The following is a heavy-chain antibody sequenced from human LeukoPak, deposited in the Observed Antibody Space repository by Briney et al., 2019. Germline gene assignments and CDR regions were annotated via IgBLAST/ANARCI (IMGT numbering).Heavy chain of an antibody. CDR3: AKDVNPYYYGSGHNWFDP. CDR1: GYTFTSYG. CDR2: IRYYGSNK. J-gene: IGHJ5*02. Sequence: SCKASGYTFTSYGMHWVRQAPGKGLEWVAFIRYYGSNKYYADSVKGRFTISRDNSKNTLYLQMNSLRAEDTAVYYCAKDVNPYYYGSGHNWFDPWGQGTLVTVSS. D-gene: IGHD3-10*01. V-gene: IGHV3-30*02.